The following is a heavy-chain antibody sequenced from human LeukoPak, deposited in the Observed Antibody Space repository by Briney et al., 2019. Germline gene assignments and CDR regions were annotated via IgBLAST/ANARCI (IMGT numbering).Heavy chain of an antibody. Sequence: PGGSLRLSCAASGFTFSSYAMSWVRQAPGKGLEWVSAISGSGGSTYYADSVKGRFTISRDNSKNTLYLQMNGLRAEDTAVYYCAKAGIRVSSSWFDPWGQGTLVTVSS. J-gene: IGHJ5*02. V-gene: IGHV3-23*01. CDR2: ISGSGGST. CDR3: AKAGIRVSSSWFDP. D-gene: IGHD6-13*01. CDR1: GFTFSSYA.